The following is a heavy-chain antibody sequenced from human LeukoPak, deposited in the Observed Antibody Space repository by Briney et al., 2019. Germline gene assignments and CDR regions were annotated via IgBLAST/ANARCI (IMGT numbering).Heavy chain of an antibody. V-gene: IGHV3-7*01. J-gene: IGHJ3*02. D-gene: IGHD2-21*02. CDR1: GFTFTSYW. CDR2: IKQDGSEK. Sequence: GGPLRLSCAASGFTFTSYWMTWVRQAPGKGLEWVANIKQDGSEKNYVDSVEGRFTISRDNAKNSLYVQMNSLRVEDTAVYYCAKGVVTAPRTALDIWGQGTMVTVSS. CDR3: AKGVVTAPRTALDI.